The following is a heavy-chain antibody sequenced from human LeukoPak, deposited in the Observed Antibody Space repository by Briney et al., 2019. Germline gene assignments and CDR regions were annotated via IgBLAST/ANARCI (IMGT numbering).Heavy chain of an antibody. CDR1: GFTFSHYA. CDR2: ISYDGTNK. D-gene: IGHD3-3*01. Sequence: GGSLRLSCAASGFTFSHYAMTWVRQAPGKGLEWVAVISYDGTNKYYADSVKGRFTISRDNSRNTLYLQMNSLRAEDTAVYYCARDRGRFLEWLTYPLDYWGQGTLVTVSS. V-gene: IGHV3-30-3*01. J-gene: IGHJ4*02. CDR3: ARDRGRFLEWLTYPLDY.